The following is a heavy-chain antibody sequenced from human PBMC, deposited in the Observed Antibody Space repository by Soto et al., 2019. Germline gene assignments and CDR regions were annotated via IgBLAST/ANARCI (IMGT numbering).Heavy chain of an antibody. CDR3: ARDLSEEGFDP. CDR2: IYYSGST. CDR1: GGSISSYY. Sequence: SETLSLTCTVSGGSISSYYWSWIRQPPGKGLEWIGYIYYSGSTNYNPSLKSRVTIAVDTSKNQFSLKLSSVTAADTAVYYCARDLSEEGFDPWGQGTLVTVSS. V-gene: IGHV4-59*01. J-gene: IGHJ5*02.